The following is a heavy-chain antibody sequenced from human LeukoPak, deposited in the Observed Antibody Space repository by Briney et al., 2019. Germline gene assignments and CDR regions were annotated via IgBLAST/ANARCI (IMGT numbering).Heavy chain of an antibody. V-gene: IGHV3-74*01. Sequence: GGSLRLSCAASGFTFSSYWMPWVRQAPGKGRVWVSRINSDASSRSYADFVKGRFTISRDNAKNSLYLQMDSLTAEDTAVYYCAKEFPSPIYGMDVWGQGTTVTVSS. J-gene: IGHJ6*02. CDR2: INSDASSR. D-gene: IGHD3-10*01. CDR3: AKEFPSPIYGMDV. CDR1: GFTFSSYW.